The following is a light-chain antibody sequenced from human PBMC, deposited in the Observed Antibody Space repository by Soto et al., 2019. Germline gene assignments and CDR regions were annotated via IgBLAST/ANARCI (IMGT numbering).Light chain of an antibody. Sequence: EIVLTQSPGTQSLSPGERATLSCRASQSVSISSLAWYQQKPGQAPRLLIYSASSRATGIPDRFSGSGSGTDFTLTISRLEPEDFAVYYCQQYGSSSYTFGQGTNLEIK. V-gene: IGKV3-20*01. CDR3: QQYGSSSYT. CDR2: SAS. CDR1: QSVSISS. J-gene: IGKJ2*01.